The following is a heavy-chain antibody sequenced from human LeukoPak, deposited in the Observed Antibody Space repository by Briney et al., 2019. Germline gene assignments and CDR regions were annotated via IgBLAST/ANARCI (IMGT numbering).Heavy chain of an antibody. CDR1: GFTFSSYA. CDR3: AKDHTYYDILTGFYAY. V-gene: IGHV3-23*01. D-gene: IGHD3-9*01. J-gene: IGHJ4*02. CDR2: ISGSGGST. Sequence: GGSLRLSCAASGFTFSSYAMSWVRQAPGKGLEWVSAISGSGGSTYYADSVKGRFTISRDNSKNTLYLQMNSLRAEDTAVYYCAKDHTYYDILTGFYAYWGQGTLVTVSS.